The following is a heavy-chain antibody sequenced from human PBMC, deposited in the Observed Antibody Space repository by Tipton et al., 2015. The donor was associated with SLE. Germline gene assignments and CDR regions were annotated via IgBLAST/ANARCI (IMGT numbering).Heavy chain of an antibody. D-gene: IGHD6-19*01. CDR3: ARYEWLHYTVDK. V-gene: IGHV4-39*01. CDR1: GASITSSDYS. Sequence: TLSLTCTVSGASITSSDYSWGWIRQPPGKGLEWIGNIYYTGTTYYSPSLQSRITISGDMPKSQFSLRLTSATAAATAVYYCARYEWLHYTVDKWGQISLVTVSS. J-gene: IGHJ4*02. CDR2: IYYTGTT.